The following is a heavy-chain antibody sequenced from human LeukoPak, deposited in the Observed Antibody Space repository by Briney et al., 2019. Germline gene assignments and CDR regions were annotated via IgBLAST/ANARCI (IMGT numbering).Heavy chain of an antibody. CDR2: IYYSGST. D-gene: IGHD3-22*01. Sequence: SETLSLTCTVSGGSINSGNYYWSWIRQPPGKGLEWIGYIYYSGSTNYNPSLKSRVTISVDTSKNQFSLKLSSVTAADTAVYYCARIDSSGYPPHFDYWGQGTLVTVSS. V-gene: IGHV4-61*01. CDR3: ARIDSSGYPPHFDY. CDR1: GGSINSGNYY. J-gene: IGHJ4*02.